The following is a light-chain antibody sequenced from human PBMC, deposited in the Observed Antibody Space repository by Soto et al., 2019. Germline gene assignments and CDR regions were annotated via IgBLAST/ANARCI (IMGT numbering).Light chain of an antibody. V-gene: IGLV1-40*01. CDR3: SAYTVSRTYV. CDR2: GNR. CDR1: TSNLGAGYD. Sequence: QSVLTQPPSVSGAPGQRVTLSCTGNTSNLGAGYDVHWYQQLPGAAPKLVIFGNRNRPSGVPERFSGSKSGTSASLAITGLQAEDEADYYCSAYTVSRTYVFGTGTKVTVL. J-gene: IGLJ1*01.